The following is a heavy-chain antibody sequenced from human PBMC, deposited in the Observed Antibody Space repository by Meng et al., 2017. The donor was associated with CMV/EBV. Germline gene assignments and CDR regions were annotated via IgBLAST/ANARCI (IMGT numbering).Heavy chain of an antibody. J-gene: IGHJ6*02. CDR1: GGSISSGDYY. D-gene: IGHD2-15*01. CDR3: ARGRTVGRYCSGGSCYSGYYYGMDV. CDR2: IYYSGST. Sequence: SETLSLTCTVSGGSISSGDYYWSWIRQPPGKGLEWIGYIYYSGSTYYNPSLKSRVTISVDTSKNQFSLKLSSVTAADTAVYYCARGRTVGRYCSGGSCYSGYYYGMDVWGQGTTVTVSS. V-gene: IGHV4-30-4*08.